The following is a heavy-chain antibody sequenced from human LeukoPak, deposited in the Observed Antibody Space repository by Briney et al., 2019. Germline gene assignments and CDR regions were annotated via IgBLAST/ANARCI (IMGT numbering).Heavy chain of an antibody. Sequence: GGSLRLSCAASGFTFSSYGMPWVRQAPGKGLEWVAVIWYDGSNKYYADSVKGRFTISRDNSKNTLYLQMNSLRAEDTAVYYCASPMTTVTTAAFDIWGQGTMVTVSS. CDR3: ASPMTTVTTAAFDI. CDR1: GFTFSSYG. J-gene: IGHJ3*02. CDR2: IWYDGSNK. V-gene: IGHV3-33*01. D-gene: IGHD4-17*01.